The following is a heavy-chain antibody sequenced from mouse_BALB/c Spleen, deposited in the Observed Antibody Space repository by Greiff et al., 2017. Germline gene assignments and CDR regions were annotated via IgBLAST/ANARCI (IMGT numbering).Heavy chain of an antibody. V-gene: IGHV1-54*01. D-gene: IGHD1-1*01. Sequence: VKLMESGAELVRPGTSVKVSCKASGYAFTNYLIEWVKQRPGQGLEWIGVINPGSGGTNYNEKFKGKATLTADKSSSTAYMQLSSLTSDDSAVYFCARTDGSRYYAMDYWGQGTSVTVSS. CDR2: INPGSGGT. J-gene: IGHJ4*01. CDR1: GYAFTNYL. CDR3: ARTDGSRYYAMDY.